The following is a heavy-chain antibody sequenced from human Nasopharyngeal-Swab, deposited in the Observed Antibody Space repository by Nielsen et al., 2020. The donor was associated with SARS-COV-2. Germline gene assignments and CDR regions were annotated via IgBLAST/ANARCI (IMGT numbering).Heavy chain of an antibody. CDR3: ARRYCSAGSCMPGDC. D-gene: IGHD2-15*01. CDR2: IRGSYSGGST. J-gene: IGHJ4*02. CDR1: GFTFSSYG. Sequence: GGSLRLSCAASGFTFSSYGMSWVRQAPGKGLEWVSGIRGSYSGGSTYYADSVKGRFTISRDNSKNTLYLQMNSLRAEDTAVYYCARRYCSAGSCMPGDCWGQGTLVTVSS. V-gene: IGHV3-23*01.